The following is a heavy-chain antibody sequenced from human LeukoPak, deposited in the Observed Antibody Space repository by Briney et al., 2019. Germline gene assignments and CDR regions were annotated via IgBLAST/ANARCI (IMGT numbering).Heavy chain of an antibody. Sequence: SETLSLTCTVSGGSISNYYWSWLRQPPGKGLEWIGYIYYSGSTNYNPSLKSRVTISVDTSKNQFSLKLNSVTAADTAVYYCARLFAVVTRFYDYWGQGTLVTVSS. D-gene: IGHD3-3*01. CDR1: GGSISNYY. V-gene: IGHV4-59*12. CDR2: IYYSGST. J-gene: IGHJ4*02. CDR3: ARLFAVVTRFYDY.